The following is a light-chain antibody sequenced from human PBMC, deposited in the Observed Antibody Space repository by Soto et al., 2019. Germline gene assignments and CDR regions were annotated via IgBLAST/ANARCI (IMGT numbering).Light chain of an antibody. CDR3: QQFNSYPFT. Sequence: AIQLTQSPSSLSASVGDRVTITCRASQGISSALAWYQQKPGKAPKLLIYDASSLESGVPSRFSGSGSGTDFTLTISSLQPEDFATAYCQQFNSYPFTLGPGTKVDSK. V-gene: IGKV1-13*02. CDR2: DAS. J-gene: IGKJ3*01. CDR1: QGISSA.